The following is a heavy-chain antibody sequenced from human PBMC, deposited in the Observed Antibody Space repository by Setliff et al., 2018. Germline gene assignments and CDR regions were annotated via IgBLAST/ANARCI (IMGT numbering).Heavy chain of an antibody. Sequence: TSETLSLTCTVSGDSISGDYWSWIRQSPWKGLEWIGYVHYSGDSNYNPSLKSRVTMSVDTSKNQFSLNLRSVTAADTAVYYCARQPSSGSYYNPRPYYFDYWGQGTLVTVSS. CDR2: VHYSGDS. CDR3: ARQPSSGSYYNPRPYYFDY. V-gene: IGHV4-59*13. D-gene: IGHD3-10*01. J-gene: IGHJ4*02. CDR1: GDSISGDY.